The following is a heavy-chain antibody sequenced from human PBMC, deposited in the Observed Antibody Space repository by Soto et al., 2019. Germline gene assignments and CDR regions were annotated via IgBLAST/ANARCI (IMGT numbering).Heavy chain of an antibody. CDR3: AKDGSSVIPAAHPRRYGMDV. D-gene: IGHD2-2*01. Sequence: SLRLSCAASGFTFSSYGMHWVRQAPGKGLEWVAVISYDGGNEYYADSVKGRFTISRDNFKNTQYLQMNSLRAEDTAVYYCAKDGSSVIPAAHPRRYGMDVWGQGTTVTVSS. V-gene: IGHV3-30*18. CDR1: GFTFSSYG. J-gene: IGHJ6*02. CDR2: ISYDGGNE.